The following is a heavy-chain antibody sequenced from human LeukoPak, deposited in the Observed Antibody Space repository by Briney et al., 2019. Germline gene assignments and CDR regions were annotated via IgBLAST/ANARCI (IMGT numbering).Heavy chain of an antibody. CDR1: GFTFSSSP. J-gene: IGHJ6*02. CDR3: ARDWVAAAGNQAPYYYYGMDV. CDR2: ISGSGGST. V-gene: IGHV3-23*01. D-gene: IGHD6-13*01. Sequence: PGRSLRLSCAASGFTFSSSPMTWVRQAPGKGLEWVSAISGSGGSTYYADSVKGRFTISRDNSKNTLYLQMNSLRAEDTAVYYCARDWVAAAGNQAPYYYYGMDVWGQGTTVTVSS.